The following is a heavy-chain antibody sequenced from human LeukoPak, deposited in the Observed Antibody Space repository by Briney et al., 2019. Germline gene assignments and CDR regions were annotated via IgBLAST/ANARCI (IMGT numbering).Heavy chain of an antibody. CDR1: GYTFTSYA. D-gene: IGHD1-1*01. V-gene: IGHV7-4-1*02. CDR2: INTNTGNP. CDR3: ARDSWDWNQNWFDP. J-gene: IGHJ5*02. Sequence: ASVKVSCKASGYTFTSYAMNWVRQAPGQGLEWMGWINTNTGNPTYAQGFTGRFDFSLDTSVSTAYLQISSLKAEDTAVYYCARDSWDWNQNWFDPWGQGTLVTVSS.